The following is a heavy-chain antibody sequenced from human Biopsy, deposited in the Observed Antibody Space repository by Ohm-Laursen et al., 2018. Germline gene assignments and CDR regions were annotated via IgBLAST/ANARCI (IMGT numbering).Heavy chain of an antibody. D-gene: IGHD6-19*01. V-gene: IGHV1-46*01. CDR3: ARNTGWYGDLYYFDY. CDR2: INPSGSTT. CDR1: GYTFTSYY. J-gene: IGHJ4*02. Sequence: ASVTVSCKASGYTFTSYYMHWVRQAPGQGLEWMGMINPSGSTTSYPQIFQGRVTMTRDTSKSTVYMELSSLRSADTAVYFCARNTGWYGDLYYFDYWGQGTLVTVSS.